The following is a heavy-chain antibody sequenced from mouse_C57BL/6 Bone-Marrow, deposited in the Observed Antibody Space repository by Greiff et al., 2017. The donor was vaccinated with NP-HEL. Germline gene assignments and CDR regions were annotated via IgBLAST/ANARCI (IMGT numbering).Heavy chain of an antibody. V-gene: IGHV8-12*01. CDR3: ARMRDWDYFDY. J-gene: IGHJ2*01. CDR2: IYWDDDK. Sequence: QVTLKESVPGILQSSQTLSLTCSFSGFSLSTSGLGVSWIRQPSGKGLEWLAHIYWDDDKRYIPYMKSRLTISKNTSSNQVFLKITSVDTAYSATYYCARMRDWDYFDYWGQGTTLTVSS. D-gene: IGHD4-1*01. CDR1: GFSLSTSGLG.